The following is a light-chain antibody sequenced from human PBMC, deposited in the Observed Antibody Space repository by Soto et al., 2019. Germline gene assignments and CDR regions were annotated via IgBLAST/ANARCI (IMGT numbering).Light chain of an antibody. CDR3: QQRSNWPLT. CDR1: QSISSY. CDR2: AAS. V-gene: IGKV1-39*01. J-gene: IGKJ4*01. Sequence: DIQMTQSPSSLSASVGARVTITGRASQSISSYLNWYKHKPGKAPKLLIYAASSLQTGVPSRFSGSGSGTDFTLTISSLQPEDFETYYCQQRSNWPLTFGGGTKVDI.